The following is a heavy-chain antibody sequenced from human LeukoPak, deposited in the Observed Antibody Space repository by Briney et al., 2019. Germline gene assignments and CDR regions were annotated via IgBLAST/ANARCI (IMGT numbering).Heavy chain of an antibody. D-gene: IGHD3-22*01. V-gene: IGHV4-39*01. CDR2: IYYTGST. J-gene: IGHJ4*02. CDR1: GGSISDSTHY. Sequence: SETLSLTCTVSGGSISDSTHYWGWIRQPPGKGLEWIGSIYYTGSTYYNPSLKSRVTISVDTSKNQFSLSLSSVTAADAAVYYCARHRLTDDYYYGSGGPDYWGQGTLGTVSS. CDR3: ARHRLTDDYYYGSGGPDY.